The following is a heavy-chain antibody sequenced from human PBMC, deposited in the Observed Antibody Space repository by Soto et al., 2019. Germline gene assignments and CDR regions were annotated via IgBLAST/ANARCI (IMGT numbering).Heavy chain of an antibody. CDR1: GFSLSTSGMR. V-gene: IGHV2-70*04. CDR2: IDWDDDK. J-gene: IGHJ6*04. Sequence: SGPTLVNPTQTLTLTCTFSGFSLSTSGMRVSWIRQPPGKALEWLARIDWDDDKFYSTSLKTRLTISKDTSKNQVVLTMTNMDPVDTSTYYCARSHDYGRKWDYYCMDVWGKGTTVTVSS. D-gene: IGHD4-17*01. CDR3: ARSHDYGRKWDYYCMDV.